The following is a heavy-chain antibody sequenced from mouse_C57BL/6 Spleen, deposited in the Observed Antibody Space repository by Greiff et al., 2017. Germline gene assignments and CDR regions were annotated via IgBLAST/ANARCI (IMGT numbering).Heavy chain of an antibody. J-gene: IGHJ3*01. Sequence: VQLQESGPGLVAPSQSLSITCTVSGFSLTSYAISWVRQPPGKGLEWLGVIWTGGGTNYNSALKSRLSISKDNSKSQVFLKMNSLQTDDTAMYYCAVYYDYDRGFAYWGQGTLVTVSA. V-gene: IGHV2-9-1*01. CDR3: AVYYDYDRGFAY. D-gene: IGHD2-4*01. CDR2: IWTGGGT. CDR1: GFSLTSYA.